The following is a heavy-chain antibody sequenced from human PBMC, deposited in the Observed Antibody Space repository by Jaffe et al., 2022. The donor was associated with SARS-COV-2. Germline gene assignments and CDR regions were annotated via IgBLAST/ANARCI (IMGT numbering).Heavy chain of an antibody. J-gene: IGHJ6*02. CDR3: ARDGGRPSSSWYYYYYGMDV. CDR2: INAGNGNT. V-gene: IGHV1-3*01. D-gene: IGHD6-13*01. CDR1: GYTFTSYA. Sequence: QVQLVQSGAEVKKPGASVKVSCKASGYTFTSYAMHWVRQAPGQRLEWMGWINAGNGNTKYSQKFQGRVTITRDTSASTAYMELSSLRSEDTAVYYCARDGGRPSSSWYYYYYGMDVWGQGTTVTVSS.